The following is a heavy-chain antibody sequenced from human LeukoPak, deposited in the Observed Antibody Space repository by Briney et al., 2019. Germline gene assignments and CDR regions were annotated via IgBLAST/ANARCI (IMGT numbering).Heavy chain of an antibody. CDR3: ARGPGPLQQERLEAFDI. CDR2: IHSSGSS. CDR1: GGSSDIDY. Sequence: PSETLSLTCTISGGSSDIDYWSWIRQPAGKGLEWLGRIHSSGSSDYNPSLNSRLTLSLDTSQNHFSLRMRSVTAADTAVYYCARGPGPLQQERLEAFDIWGLGTVVTVSA. V-gene: IGHV4-4*07. J-gene: IGHJ3*02. D-gene: IGHD1-1*01.